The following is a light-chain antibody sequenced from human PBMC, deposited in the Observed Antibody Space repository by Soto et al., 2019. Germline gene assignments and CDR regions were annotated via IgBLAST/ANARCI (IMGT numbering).Light chain of an antibody. J-gene: IGKJ4*01. V-gene: IGKV3-20*01. CDR1: QHVTTTY. Sequence: IVLTQSPATLSLSPGERATLSCTASQHVTTTYIAWYQQKFGQAPRLLIYGASTRATGTPDRFTGGGFGKDFTLTISRVEPEDFEVYYCQQYDSSFTFGGGTKVEMK. CDR2: GAS. CDR3: QQYDSSFT.